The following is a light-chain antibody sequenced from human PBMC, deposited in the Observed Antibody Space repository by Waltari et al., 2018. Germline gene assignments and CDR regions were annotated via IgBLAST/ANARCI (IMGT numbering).Light chain of an antibody. CDR3: QVWDSSSHPVV. CDR2: DDG. Sequence: SYLLTQPPSVSVAPGETATISCAGSAIGSKSAHWYQQKPGQAPVLVIYDDGDRPSGIPERFSGSNSGNTATLTISRVEVGDEADYYCQVWDSSSHPVVFGGGTKLTVL. CDR1: AIGSKS. V-gene: IGLV3-21*04. J-gene: IGLJ2*01.